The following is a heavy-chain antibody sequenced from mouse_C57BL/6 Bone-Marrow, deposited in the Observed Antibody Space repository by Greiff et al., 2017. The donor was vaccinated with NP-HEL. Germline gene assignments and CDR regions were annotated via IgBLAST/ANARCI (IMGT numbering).Heavy chain of an antibody. Sequence: SGAELVRPGASVTLSCKASGYTFTDYEMHWVKQTPVHGLEWIGAIDPATGGTAYNQKFKGKAILTADKSSSTAYMELRSLTSEDSAVYYCPFTTVVAPYFDYWGQGTTLTVSS. J-gene: IGHJ2*01. CDR2: IDPATGGT. CDR3: PFTTVVAPYFDY. CDR1: GYTFTDYE. V-gene: IGHV1-15*01. D-gene: IGHD1-1*01.